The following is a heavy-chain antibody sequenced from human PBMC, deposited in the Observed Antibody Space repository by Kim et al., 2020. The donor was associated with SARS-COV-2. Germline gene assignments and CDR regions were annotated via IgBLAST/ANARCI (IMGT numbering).Heavy chain of an antibody. CDR1: GFTFSSYS. D-gene: IGHD3-22*01. V-gene: IGHV3-21*01. J-gene: IGHJ5*02. Sequence: GGSLRLSCAASGFTFSSYSMNWVRQAPGKGLEWVSSISSSSSYIYYADSVKGRFTISRDNAKNSLYLQMNSLRAEDTAVYYCASARRELVMTHWFAPWGQGTLVTVSS. CDR2: ISSSSSYI. CDR3: ASARRELVMTHWFAP.